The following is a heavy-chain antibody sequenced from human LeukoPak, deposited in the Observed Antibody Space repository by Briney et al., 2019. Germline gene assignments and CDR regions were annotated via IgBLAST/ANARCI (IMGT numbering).Heavy chain of an antibody. CDR2: ISGSGGST. D-gene: IGHD2-21*02. CDR1: GFTFSSYA. V-gene: IGHV3-23*01. Sequence: QTGGSLRLSCAASGFTFSSYAMSWVRQAPGKGLEWVSAISGSGGSTYYADSVKGRFTISRHNSKNTLYLQMNSLRAEDTAVYYCARSPYCGGDCPKHTYYFDYWGQGTLVTVSS. CDR3: ARSPYCGGDCPKHTYYFDY. J-gene: IGHJ4*02.